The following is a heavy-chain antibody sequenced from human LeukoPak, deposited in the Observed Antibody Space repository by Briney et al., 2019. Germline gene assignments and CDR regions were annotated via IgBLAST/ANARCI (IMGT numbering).Heavy chain of an antibody. J-gene: IGHJ3*02. V-gene: IGHV4-39*07. CDR2: IYYSGST. Sequence: SETLSLTCTVSGGSISSSSYYWGWIRQPPGKGLEWVGSIYYSGSTYYNPSLKSRVTISVDTSKNQFSLKLSSVTAADTAVYYCARAPGYYDFWSGSRKGAFDIWGQGTMVTVSS. D-gene: IGHD3-3*01. CDR1: GGSISSSSYY. CDR3: ARAPGYYDFWSGSRKGAFDI.